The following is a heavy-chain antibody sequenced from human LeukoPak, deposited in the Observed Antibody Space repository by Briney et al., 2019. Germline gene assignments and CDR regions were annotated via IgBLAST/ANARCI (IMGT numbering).Heavy chain of an antibody. Sequence: SVKVSCKAPGGTFSTYAINWVRQAPGQGLEWMGGIIPVFGTANYAQKFQGRVTITADESTSTAYMELSSLRSEDTAVYYCARDHSSGLYYFDYWGQGTLVTVSS. CDR3: ARDHSSGLYYFDY. CDR1: GGTFSTYA. CDR2: IIPVFGTA. D-gene: IGHD6-19*01. V-gene: IGHV1-69*13. J-gene: IGHJ4*02.